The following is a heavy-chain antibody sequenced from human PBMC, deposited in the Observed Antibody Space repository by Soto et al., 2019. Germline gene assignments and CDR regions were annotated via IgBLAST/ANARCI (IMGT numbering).Heavy chain of an antibody. CDR3: TRGPTTVTLNDAFDI. CDR1: GCTFGDYA. V-gene: IGHV3-49*03. CDR2: IRSKAYGGTT. Sequence: GGSLRLSCTASGCTFGDYAMSWFSQAPGKGLEWVGFIRSKAYGGTTEYAASVKGRFTISRDDSKSIAYLQMNSLKTEDTAVYYCTRGPTTVTLNDAFDIWGQGTMVTVSS. D-gene: IGHD4-17*01. J-gene: IGHJ3*02.